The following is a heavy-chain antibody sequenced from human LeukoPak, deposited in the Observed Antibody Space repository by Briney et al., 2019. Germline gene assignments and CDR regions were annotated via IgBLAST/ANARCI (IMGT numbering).Heavy chain of an antibody. CDR3: ARDPGQQWFDFYDY. Sequence: GGSLRLSCAASGFTFSGYWMQWVRQAPGKGLVWVSRINSDGSSTGYADSVKGRFTISRDNAKNTLYLQMSSLRAEDTAVYYCARDPGQQWFDFYDYWGQGTLVTVSS. V-gene: IGHV3-74*01. J-gene: IGHJ4*02. D-gene: IGHD6-19*01. CDR2: INSDGSST. CDR1: GFTFSGYW.